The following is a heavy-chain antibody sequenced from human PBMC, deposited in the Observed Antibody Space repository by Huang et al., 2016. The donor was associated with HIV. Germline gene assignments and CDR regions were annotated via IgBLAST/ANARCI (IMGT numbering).Heavy chain of an antibody. Sequence: QVQLVQSGAEVKKPGASVKVSCKASGFNFNNYDFNWVRQASGQGLEWMGWMNPKCGNTGYAQKCQGRVTITRNTSITTAYIELRSLRSGDTAVYYCARARWFLYDCTGYYSRYYFDSWGQGTLVTISS. CDR1: GFNFNNYD. V-gene: IGHV1-8*03. CDR2: MNPKCGNT. D-gene: IGHD3-22*01. J-gene: IGHJ4*02. CDR3: ARARWFLYDCTGYYSRYYFDS.